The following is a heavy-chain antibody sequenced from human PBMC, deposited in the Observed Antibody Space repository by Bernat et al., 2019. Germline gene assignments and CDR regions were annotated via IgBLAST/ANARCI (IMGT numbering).Heavy chain of an antibody. J-gene: IGHJ4*02. Sequence: EVQLVESGGGLVKPGGSLRLSCAASGFTFSSYSMNWVRQAPGKGLEWVSSISSSSSYIYYADSVKGRFTISRDNAKNSLYLQMNSLRAEDTAVYYCARDCAGGVCDVDYWGQGTLVTVSS. CDR3: ARDCAGGVCDVDY. CDR1: GFTFSSYS. V-gene: IGHV3-21*01. D-gene: IGHD2-8*02. CDR2: ISSSSSYI.